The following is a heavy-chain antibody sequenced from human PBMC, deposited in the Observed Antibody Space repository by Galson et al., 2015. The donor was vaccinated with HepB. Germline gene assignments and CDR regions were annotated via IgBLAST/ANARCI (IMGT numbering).Heavy chain of an antibody. CDR1: GFTFSSYA. Sequence: SLRLSCAASGFTFSSYAMHWVRQAPGKGLEWVAVISYDGSNKYYADSVKGRFTISRDNSKNTLYLQMNSLRAEDTAVYYCARGGASSGWYGQGYYFDYWGQGTLVTVSS. D-gene: IGHD6-19*01. V-gene: IGHV3-30*04. J-gene: IGHJ4*02. CDR3: ARGGASSGWYGQGYYFDY. CDR2: ISYDGSNK.